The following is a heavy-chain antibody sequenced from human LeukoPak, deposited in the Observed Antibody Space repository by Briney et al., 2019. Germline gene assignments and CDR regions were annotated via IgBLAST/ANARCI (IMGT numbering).Heavy chain of an antibody. Sequence: GGSLRLSCAASGFTFDDYGMSWVRQAPGKGLEWVSAISGSGGSTYYADSVKGRFTISRDNSKNTLYLQMNSLRAEDTAVYYCAKDPSTTIEDNWFDPWGQGTLVTVSS. D-gene: IGHD5-12*01. CDR2: ISGSGGST. V-gene: IGHV3-23*01. CDR3: AKDPSTTIEDNWFDP. CDR1: GFTFDDYG. J-gene: IGHJ5*02.